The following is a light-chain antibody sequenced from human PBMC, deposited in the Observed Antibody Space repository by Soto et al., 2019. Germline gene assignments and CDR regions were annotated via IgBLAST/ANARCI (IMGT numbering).Light chain of an antibody. Sequence: DIQMTQSPSSLSASVGDRVTITCGASQSISSYLNWYQQKPVKAPKLMXYAASSLQSGVPSRFSGSGSGTDLTLTISRLETEDFAVYYCQQYGSSPPKTFGQGTKVDIK. V-gene: IGKV1-39*01. CDR1: QSISSY. CDR2: AAS. J-gene: IGKJ1*01. CDR3: QQYGSSPPKT.